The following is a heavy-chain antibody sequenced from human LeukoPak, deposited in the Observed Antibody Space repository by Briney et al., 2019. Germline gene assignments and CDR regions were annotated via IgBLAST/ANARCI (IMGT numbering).Heavy chain of an antibody. V-gene: IGHV3-21*01. D-gene: IGHD2-2*01. CDR2: ISSSSSYI. CDR1: GFTFSSYS. J-gene: IGHJ4*02. CDR3: AREVPNLPDIYCSSTSCPLKGFDY. Sequence: GGSLRLSCAASGFTFSSYSMNWVRQAPGKGLEWVSSISSSSSYIYYADSVKGRFTISRDNAKNSLYLQMNSLRAEDTAVYYCAREVPNLPDIYCSSTSCPLKGFDYWGQGTPVTASS.